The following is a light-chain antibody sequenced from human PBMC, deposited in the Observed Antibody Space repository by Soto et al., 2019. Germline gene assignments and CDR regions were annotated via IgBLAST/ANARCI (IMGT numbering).Light chain of an antibody. Sequence: QSALTQPASVSGSPGQSITISCTGTSSDVGGYNFVSWYQHHPGKAPKLIIYDVSNRPSGVSNRFSGSKSGNTASLTISGLQAEDEADYYCTSYTSSFTYVFGTGTQVTVL. CDR1: SSDVGGYNF. J-gene: IGLJ1*01. CDR2: DVS. V-gene: IGLV2-14*03. CDR3: TSYTSSFTYV.